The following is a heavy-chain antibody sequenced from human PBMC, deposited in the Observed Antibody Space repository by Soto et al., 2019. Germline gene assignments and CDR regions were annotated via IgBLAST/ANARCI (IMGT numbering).Heavy chain of an antibody. CDR3: ARTPVECSGGSCYPDY. V-gene: IGHV2-70*11. J-gene: IGHJ4*02. CDR1: GFSLSTSGMC. D-gene: IGHD2-15*01. CDR2: IDWDDDK. Sequence: GSGPTLVNPTQTLTLTWTFSGFSLSTSGMCVSWIRQPPGKALEWLARIDWDDDKYYSTSLKTRLTISKDTSKNQVVLTMTNMDPVDTATYYCARTPVECSGGSCYPDYWGQGTLVTVSS.